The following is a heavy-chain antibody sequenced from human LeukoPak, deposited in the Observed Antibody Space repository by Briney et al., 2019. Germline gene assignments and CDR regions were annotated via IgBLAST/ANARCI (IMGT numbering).Heavy chain of an antibody. CDR1: GFTVSSNY. Sequence: GGSLRLSCAASGFTVSSNYMSWVRQAPGKGLEGVSVIYSGGSTYYADSVKGRFTISRDNSKNTLHLQMNSLRAEDTAVYYCARASITMVRGVINDYWGQGTLVTVSS. CDR2: IYSGGST. J-gene: IGHJ4*02. CDR3: ARASITMVRGVINDY. V-gene: IGHV3-66*01. D-gene: IGHD3-10*01.